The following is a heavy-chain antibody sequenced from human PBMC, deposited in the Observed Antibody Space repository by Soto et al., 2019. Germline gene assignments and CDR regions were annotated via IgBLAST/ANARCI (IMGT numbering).Heavy chain of an antibody. V-gene: IGHV3-33*01. CDR2: IWYDGSNK. Sequence: QVQLVESGGGVVQPGRSLRLSCAASGFTFSSYGIHWVRQAPGKGLEWVAVIWYDGSNKYYADSVKGRFTISRDNSKNTLYLQMNSLRAEDTAVYYCARYGGNSRGMDVWGQGTTVTVSS. CDR3: ARYGGNSRGMDV. D-gene: IGHD2-21*02. J-gene: IGHJ6*02. CDR1: GFTFSSYG.